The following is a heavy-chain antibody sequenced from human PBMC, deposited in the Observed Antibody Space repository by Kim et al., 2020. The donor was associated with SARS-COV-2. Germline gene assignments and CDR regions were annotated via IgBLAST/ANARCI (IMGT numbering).Heavy chain of an antibody. J-gene: IGHJ4*02. D-gene: IGHD1-26*01. CDR3: AKSGIVGATAYFDY. V-gene: IGHV3-9*01. Sequence: ADAVKGRFTISRDNAKNSLYLQMNSLRAEDTALYYCAKSGIVGATAYFDYWGQGTLVTVSS.